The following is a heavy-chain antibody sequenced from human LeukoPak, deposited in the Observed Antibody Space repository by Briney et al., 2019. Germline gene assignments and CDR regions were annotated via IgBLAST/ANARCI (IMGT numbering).Heavy chain of an antibody. V-gene: IGHV4-59*01. D-gene: IGHD3-9*01. J-gene: IGHJ3*02. CDR2: IYYSGST. CDR1: GGSISSYY. Sequence: PSETLSLTCTVSGGSISSYYWSWIRQPPGKGLEWIGYIYYSGSTNYNPSLKSRVTISVDTSKNQFSLKLSSVTAADTAVYYCARGHYDILTGYYDAFDIWGQGTMVTVSS. CDR3: ARGHYDILTGYYDAFDI.